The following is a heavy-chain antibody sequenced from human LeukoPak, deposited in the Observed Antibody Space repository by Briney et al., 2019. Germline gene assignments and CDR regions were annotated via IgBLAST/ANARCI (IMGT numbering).Heavy chain of an antibody. J-gene: IGHJ5*02. Sequence: NPSETLSLTCTVSGGSISSYYWSWIRQPPGKGLEWIGYIYYSGSTNYNPSLKSRVTISVDTSKNQFSLKLSSVTAADTAVYYCARDANHWGSREIDPWGQGTLVTVSS. V-gene: IGHV4-59*12. CDR3: ARDANHWGSREIDP. CDR2: IYYSGST. D-gene: IGHD3-16*01. CDR1: GGSISSYY.